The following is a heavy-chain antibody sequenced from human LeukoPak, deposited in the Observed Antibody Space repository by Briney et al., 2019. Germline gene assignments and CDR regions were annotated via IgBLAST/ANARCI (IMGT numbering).Heavy chain of an antibody. V-gene: IGHV3-23*01. CDR1: GFTFNNYA. Sequence: GGSLRLSCAASGFTFNNYAMSWVRQAPGKGLEWVSVISGSGGSTYYADSVKGRFTISRDNSKNTLYLQMNSLRAEDTAVYYCVKGSGSKAFDIWGQGTMVTISS. D-gene: IGHD3-10*01. CDR3: VKGSGSKAFDI. J-gene: IGHJ3*02. CDR2: ISGSGGST.